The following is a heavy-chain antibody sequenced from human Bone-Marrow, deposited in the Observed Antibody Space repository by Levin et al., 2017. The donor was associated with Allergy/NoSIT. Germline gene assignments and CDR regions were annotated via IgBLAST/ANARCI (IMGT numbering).Heavy chain of an antibody. J-gene: IGHJ4*02. CDR2: IHRGGST. CDR1: GLTVSSNY. V-gene: IGHV3-66*01. Sequence: GESLKISCAASGLTVSSNYMSWVRQAPGKGLEWVSVIHRGGSTDYADSVKGRFTISRDNSKNTLYLQMNSLSAEDTAVYYCVSWGVRGVIDYWGQGTLVTVSS. D-gene: IGHD3-10*01. CDR3: VSWGVRGVIDY.